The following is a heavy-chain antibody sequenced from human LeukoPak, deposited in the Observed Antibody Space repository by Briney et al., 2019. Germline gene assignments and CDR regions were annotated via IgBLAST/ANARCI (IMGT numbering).Heavy chain of an antibody. V-gene: IGHV3-7*02. CDR3: ARVDWYKFDY. D-gene: IGHD3-9*01. CDR2: INQGGSEK. CDR1: GFTFSIYW. J-gene: IGHJ4*02. Sequence: GGSLRLSCAASGFTFSIYWMSWVRQAPGKGLEWVAHINQGGSEKYYVDSVKGRFTISRDNAENSLHLQMNSLRAEDTAVYYCARVDWYKFDYWGQGTLVTVSS.